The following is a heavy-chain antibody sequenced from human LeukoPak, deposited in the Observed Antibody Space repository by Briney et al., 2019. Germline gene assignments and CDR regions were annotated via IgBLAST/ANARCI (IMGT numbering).Heavy chain of an antibody. CDR2: MRYDGNNK. CDR1: GFTFSNYA. V-gene: IGHV3-30*02. Sequence: PGGSLRLSCAASGFTFSNYAMHWVRQAPGKGLEWVAFMRYDGNNKYYADSVKGRFTISRDNSKNTLYLQMNSLRAEDTALYYCAKQVDRWFTGGGADYWGQGTLVTVSS. CDR3: AKQVDRWFTGGGADY. J-gene: IGHJ4*02. D-gene: IGHD2-15*01.